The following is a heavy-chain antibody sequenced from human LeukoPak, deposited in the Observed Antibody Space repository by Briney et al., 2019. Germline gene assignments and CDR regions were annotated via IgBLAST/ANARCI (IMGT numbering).Heavy chain of an antibody. Sequence: GGSLRLSCAASGFTFSSYSMNWVRQAPGKGLEWISYISSSSTIYYADSVKGRFTISRDNSKNTLYLQMNSLRAEDTAVYYCARDTSAFLTGYYYMDVWGKGTTVTVSS. D-gene: IGHD2-2*01. J-gene: IGHJ6*03. CDR1: GFTFSSYS. V-gene: IGHV3-48*01. CDR2: ISSSSTI. CDR3: ARDTSAFLTGYYYMDV.